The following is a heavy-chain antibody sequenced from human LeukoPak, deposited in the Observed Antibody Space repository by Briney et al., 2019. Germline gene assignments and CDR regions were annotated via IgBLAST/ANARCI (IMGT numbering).Heavy chain of an antibody. CDR1: GYTFTSYY. CDR2: INPSGGST. J-gene: IGHJ6*03. CDR3: AKDTTAGELWLEYYYMDV. V-gene: IGHV1-46*01. Sequence: ASVKVSCKASGYTFTSYYMHWVRQAPGQGLEWMGIINPSGGSTSYAQKFRGRVTMTRDTSTSTVYMELSSLRSEDTAVYYCAKDTTAGELWLEYYYMDVWGKGTTVTVSS. D-gene: IGHD5-18*01.